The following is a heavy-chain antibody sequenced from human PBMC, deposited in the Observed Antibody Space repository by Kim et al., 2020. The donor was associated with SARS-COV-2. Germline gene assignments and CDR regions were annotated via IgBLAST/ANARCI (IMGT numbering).Heavy chain of an antibody. J-gene: IGHJ4*02. D-gene: IGHD6-19*01. V-gene: IGHV3-33*01. CDR3: ARDPIAVAGTFDY. Sequence: YADSVKGRFTISRDNSKNTLYLQMNSLRAEDTAVYYCARDPIAVAGTFDYWGQGTLVTVSS.